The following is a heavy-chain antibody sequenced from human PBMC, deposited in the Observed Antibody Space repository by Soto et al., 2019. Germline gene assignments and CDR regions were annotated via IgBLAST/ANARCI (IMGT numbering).Heavy chain of an antibody. V-gene: IGHV3-48*02. CDR1: GFTFSSYS. CDR3: ARCTGGGVDYGDYGDGCSGMDV. CDR2: ISSSSSTI. D-gene: IGHD4-17*01. Sequence: GGSLRLSCAASGFTFSSYSMNWVRQAPGKGLEWVSYISSSSSTIYYADSVRGRFTISRDNAKNSLYLQMNSLRDEDTAVYYCARCTGGGVDYGDYGDGCSGMDVWGQGTTVTV. J-gene: IGHJ6*02.